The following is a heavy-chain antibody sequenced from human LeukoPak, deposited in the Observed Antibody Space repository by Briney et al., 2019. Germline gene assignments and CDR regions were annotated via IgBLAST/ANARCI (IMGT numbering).Heavy chain of an antibody. D-gene: IGHD6-6*01. V-gene: IGHV3-23*01. Sequence: GGSLRLSCAASGFSFSTYAMSWARQAPGKGLEWVSGISGSGETSYYAASVKGRLTISRDNSNNTLYQQMTSLRADDTAVYYCVRRGSGSSSPFAYWGQGALVIVSS. CDR2: ISGSGETS. CDR1: GFSFSTYA. J-gene: IGHJ4*02. CDR3: VRRGSGSSSPFAY.